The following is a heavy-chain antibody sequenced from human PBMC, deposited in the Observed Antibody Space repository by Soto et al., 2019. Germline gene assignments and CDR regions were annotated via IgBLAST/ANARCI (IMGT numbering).Heavy chain of an antibody. V-gene: IGHV3-72*01. CDR2: SRDKPQGYST. J-gene: IGHJ4*02. CDR3: VXATYFSDSSGYTRCLDY. Sequence: HPGGSLRLSCAGSGFTLSYHYIDWVRQAPGKGLEWVGRSRDKPQGYSTAHAASVKGRFTTSRDESKNSAYLQMNSLKTEDTAVYYCVXATYFSDSSGYTRCLDYWGQGTLVTVSS. D-gene: IGHD3-22*01. CDR1: GFTLSYHY.